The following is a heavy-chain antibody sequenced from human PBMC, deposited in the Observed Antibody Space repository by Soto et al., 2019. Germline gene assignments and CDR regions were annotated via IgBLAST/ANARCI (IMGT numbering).Heavy chain of an antibody. Sequence: EVQLVESGGGLVKAGGSLRLFCTASGFTFRNYNMNWVRQAPGKGLEWVSSISTGGAYMFYADSVKGRFTISRDNAQNSLFLQIDSPRAEDTAVYCCARDIASPGGDYFDSWGQGTLVTVSS. V-gene: IGHV3-21*06. CDR2: ISTGGAYM. D-gene: IGHD2-21*01. J-gene: IGHJ4*02. CDR3: ARDIASPGGDYFDS. CDR1: GFTFRNYN.